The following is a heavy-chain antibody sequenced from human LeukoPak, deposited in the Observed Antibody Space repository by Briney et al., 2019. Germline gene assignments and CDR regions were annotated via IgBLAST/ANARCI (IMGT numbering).Heavy chain of an antibody. CDR1: GGSISSDSYY. J-gene: IGHJ3*02. CDR2: IYSSGST. Sequence: PSQTLSLTCTVSGGSISSDSYYWSWIRQPAGKGLEWIGRIYSSGSTNYNPSLKSRVTISQDTSKNQVSLKLSSVTAADTAVYYCARDPRYSSSAHVFDIWGQGTMVTVSS. CDR3: ARDPRYSSSAHVFDI. V-gene: IGHV4-61*02. D-gene: IGHD6-6*01.